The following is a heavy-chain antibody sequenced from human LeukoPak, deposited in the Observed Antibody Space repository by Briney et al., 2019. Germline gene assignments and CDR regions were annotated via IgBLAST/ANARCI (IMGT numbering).Heavy chain of an antibody. V-gene: IGHV4-38-2*01. D-gene: IGHD3-10*01. CDR1: GFTFSSYE. CDR3: ARGTVNPCDY. CDR2: IYQSGNT. J-gene: IGHJ4*02. Sequence: GSLRLSCAASGFTFSSYEMNWVRQPPGKGLEWIGSIYQSGNTYSNSSLKSRVTISVDTSKNQFSLNLNSVTAADTAVYYCARGTVNPCDYWGQGTLVTVSS.